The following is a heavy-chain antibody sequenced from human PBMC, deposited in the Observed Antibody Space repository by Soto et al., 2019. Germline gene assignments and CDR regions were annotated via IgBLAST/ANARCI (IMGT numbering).Heavy chain of an antibody. CDR3: ARREIAAAGLRLEY. V-gene: IGHV3-48*01. CDR2: ITSSSSAI. CDR1: GFTFNIYN. J-gene: IGHJ4*02. D-gene: IGHD6-13*01. Sequence: SGGSLRLSCAASGFTFNIYNMHXVRQAXWKGLECVSFITSSSSAIYYADSVKGRFTISRDNAKDSLYLQMDSLRAEDTAVYYCARREIAAAGLRLEYWGQGTLVTVSS.